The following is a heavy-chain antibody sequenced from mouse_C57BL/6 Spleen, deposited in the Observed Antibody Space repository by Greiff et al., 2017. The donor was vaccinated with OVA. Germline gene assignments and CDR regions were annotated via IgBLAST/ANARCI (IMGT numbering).Heavy chain of an antibody. CDR3: ARGPDWYFDV. Sequence: VKLMESGPELVKPGASVKISCKASGYAFSSSWMNWVKQRPGKGLEWIGRIYPGDGDTNYNGKFKGKATLTADKSSSTAYMQLSSLTSEDSAVYFCARGPDWYFDVWGTGTTVTVSS. V-gene: IGHV1-82*01. D-gene: IGHD3-3*01. J-gene: IGHJ1*03. CDR2: IYPGDGDT. CDR1: GYAFSSSW.